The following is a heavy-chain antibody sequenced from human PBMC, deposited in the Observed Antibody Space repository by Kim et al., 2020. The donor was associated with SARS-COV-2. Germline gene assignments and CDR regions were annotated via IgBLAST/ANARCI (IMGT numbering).Heavy chain of an antibody. CDR2: ISSTGGAT. J-gene: IGHJ3*02. V-gene: IGHV3-23*01. CDR1: GFTFSNYD. Sequence: GGSLRLSCAASGFTFSNYDMIWVRQAPGKGLEWVSSISSTGGATYYADSVKGRFTISRDNSKNTMYLQMNSLRAEDTAVYYCAKERAVRTLNDAFDICGQGTMVTVSS. CDR3: AKERAVRTLNDAFDI.